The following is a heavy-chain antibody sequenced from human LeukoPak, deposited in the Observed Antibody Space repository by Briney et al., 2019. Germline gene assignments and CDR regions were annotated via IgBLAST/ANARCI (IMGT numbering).Heavy chain of an antibody. J-gene: IGHJ1*01. CDR3: VRDHYYNSSGYTFRH. Sequence: SETLSLTCTVSGGSISNYYWSWIRQPPGKGLEWIGYIYYSGSTSYNPSLKSRVTISVDTSKNQFSLKLSSVTAADTAVYYCVRDHYYNSSGYTFRHWGQGTLVTVSS. CDR2: IYYSGST. V-gene: IGHV4-59*01. D-gene: IGHD3-22*01. CDR1: GGSISNYY.